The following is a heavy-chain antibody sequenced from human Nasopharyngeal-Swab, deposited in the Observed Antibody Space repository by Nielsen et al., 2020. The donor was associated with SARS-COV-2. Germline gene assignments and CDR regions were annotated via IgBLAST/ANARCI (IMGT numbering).Heavy chain of an antibody. D-gene: IGHD3-16*01. CDR1: GYTFTHYY. J-gene: IGHJ6*02. Sequence: ASVKVSCKASGYTFTHYYLHWVRQAPGQGLAWMGMINPSGGSTSFAQKFQGRVTMTRDTSTSTVYMELSSLRSEDTAVYYCARDVLGDYAMDVWGQGTTVTVSS. V-gene: IGHV1-46*01. CDR2: INPSGGST. CDR3: ARDVLGDYAMDV.